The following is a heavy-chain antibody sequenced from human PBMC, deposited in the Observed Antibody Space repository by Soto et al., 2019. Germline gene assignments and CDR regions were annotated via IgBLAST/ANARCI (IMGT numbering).Heavy chain of an antibody. Sequence: GGSLRLSCAASGFTFTSHSMNWVRQAPGKGLEWISYISGASTHIYYADSVKGRFTISRDNAKNSLYLQMNSLRSEDTAVYYCAREIDRQLARYFDYWGQGTLVTVSS. J-gene: IGHJ4*02. CDR2: ISGASTHI. CDR1: GFTFTSHS. D-gene: IGHD6-6*01. V-gene: IGHV3-21*05. CDR3: AREIDRQLARYFDY.